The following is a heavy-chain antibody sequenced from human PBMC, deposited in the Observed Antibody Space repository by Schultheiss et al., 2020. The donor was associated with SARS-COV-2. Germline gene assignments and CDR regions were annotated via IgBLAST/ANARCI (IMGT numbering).Heavy chain of an antibody. D-gene: IGHD3-10*01. CDR2: ISGSGGST. Sequence: GGSLRLSCAASGFTFSSYAMSWVRQAPGKGLAWVSGISGSGGSTYYADSVKGRFTISRDNSKNTLYLQMNSLKTEDTAVYYCTTGEPPGSDGYYYYYYMDVWGKGTTVTVSS. V-gene: IGHV3-23*01. CDR1: GFTFSSYA. CDR3: TTGEPPGSDGYYYYYYMDV. J-gene: IGHJ6*03.